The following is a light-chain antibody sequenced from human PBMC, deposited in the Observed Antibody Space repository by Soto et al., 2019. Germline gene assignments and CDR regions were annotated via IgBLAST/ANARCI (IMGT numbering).Light chain of an antibody. Sequence: EIVLTQSPGTLSLSPGERATLSCRASQSVSNNYLAWYQQTPGQAPRLLIYGASSRATDVPDRFSGSGFGTDFTLTITRLEPEDLAVYYCHQYSGSPNTFGQGTKLEIK. CDR3: HQYSGSPNT. V-gene: IGKV3-20*01. CDR2: GAS. CDR1: QSVSNNY. J-gene: IGKJ2*01.